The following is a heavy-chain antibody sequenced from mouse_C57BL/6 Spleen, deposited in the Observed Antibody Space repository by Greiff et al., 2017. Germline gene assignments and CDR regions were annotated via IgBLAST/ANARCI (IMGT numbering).Heavy chain of an antibody. J-gene: IGHJ1*03. CDR2: INYDGSST. CDR1: GFTFSDYY. Sequence: EVMLVESEGGLVQPGSSMKLSCTASGFTFSDYYMAWVRQVPDKGLEWVANINYDGSSTYYLDSLKSRFIISRDNAKNILYLQMSSLKSEDTATYYCAREDNNYWYFDVWGTGTTVTVSS. V-gene: IGHV5-16*01. CDR3: AREDNNYWYFDV. D-gene: IGHD1-1*01.